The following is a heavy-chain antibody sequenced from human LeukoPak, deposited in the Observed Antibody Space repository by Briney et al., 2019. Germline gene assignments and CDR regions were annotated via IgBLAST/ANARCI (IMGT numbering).Heavy chain of an antibody. Sequence: PSETLSLTCTVSGASISSYYWSWIWQPPGKALEWIGYINHGGSTKYNPSLKSRVTISVDTSKNQFSLKLRSVTAADTAVYYCARGSYYGSGSYYNIWGQGTLVTVSS. CDR1: GASISSYY. J-gene: IGHJ4*02. CDR2: INHGGST. D-gene: IGHD3-10*01. CDR3: ARGSYYGSGSYYNI. V-gene: IGHV4-59*01.